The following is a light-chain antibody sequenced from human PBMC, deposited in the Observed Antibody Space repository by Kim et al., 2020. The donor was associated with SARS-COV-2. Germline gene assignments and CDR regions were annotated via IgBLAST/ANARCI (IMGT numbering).Light chain of an antibody. J-gene: IGKJ5*01. CDR1: QSNSSY. Sequence: ASVVNSSTSNSQERQSNSSYINRYQQKPERAPMLLIYTASRLQSGLPSSFSGSGAGTDFTLTNSSLQPEDFATYYCKQSYSTPLTFGQGTRMAIK. V-gene: IGKV1-39*01. CDR3: KQSYSTPLT. CDR2: TAS.